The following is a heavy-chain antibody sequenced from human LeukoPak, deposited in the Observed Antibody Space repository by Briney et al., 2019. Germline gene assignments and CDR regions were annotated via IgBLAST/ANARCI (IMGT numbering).Heavy chain of an antibody. D-gene: IGHD6-6*01. CDR2: IYHSGST. CDR1: GGSISSGGYY. V-gene: IGHV4-30-2*01. CDR3: ARQQLVRAFDI. Sequence: SQTLSLTCTVSGGSISSGGYYWSWIRQPPGKGLEWIGYIYHSGSTYYNPSLKSRVTISVDRSKNQFSLKLSSVTAADTAVYYCARQQLVRAFDIWGQGTMVTVSS. J-gene: IGHJ3*02.